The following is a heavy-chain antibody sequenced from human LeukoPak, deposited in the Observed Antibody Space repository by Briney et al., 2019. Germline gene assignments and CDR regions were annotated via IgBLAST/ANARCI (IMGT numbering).Heavy chain of an antibody. CDR1: GYTFTSYG. Sequence: ASVKVSCKASGYTFTSYGISWVRQAPGQGLEWMGWISAYNGNTNYAQKLQGRVTMTTDTSTSTAYMELRSLRSDDTAVYYCARGKADLWFGELTYNWFDPWGQGALVTVSS. V-gene: IGHV1-18*01. CDR3: ARGKADLWFGELTYNWFDP. D-gene: IGHD3-10*01. CDR2: ISAYNGNT. J-gene: IGHJ5*02.